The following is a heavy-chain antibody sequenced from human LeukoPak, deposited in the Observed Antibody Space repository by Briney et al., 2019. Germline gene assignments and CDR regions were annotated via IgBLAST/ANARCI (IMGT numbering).Heavy chain of an antibody. Sequence: PGGSLRLSCAASGFTFDDYGMSWVRRGPGKGLEWVSGINWNGGNTGYAESVKGRLTISRDNAKNSLYLQMNSLRAEDTAVYYCARDPTTMVRGVIIGLLPQYYFDYWGQGTLVTVFS. CDR2: INWNGGNT. CDR3: ARDPTTMVRGVIIGLLPQYYFDY. D-gene: IGHD3-10*01. J-gene: IGHJ4*02. CDR1: GFTFDDYG. V-gene: IGHV3-20*04.